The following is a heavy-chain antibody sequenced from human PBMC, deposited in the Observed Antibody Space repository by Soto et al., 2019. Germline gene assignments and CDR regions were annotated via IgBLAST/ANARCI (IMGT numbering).Heavy chain of an antibody. CDR2: ISSTGTYA. Sequence: QVQLVESGGGLVKPGGSLRLSCGVSGFTFSDYQMTWFRQAPGKGLEWVSRISSTGTYANYADSVKGRFTVSRDNANNSVYLQMDSLRDEDTAVYFWARIVGLRLNDYWGQGTLVTVSS. J-gene: IGHJ4*02. V-gene: IGHV3-11*05. D-gene: IGHD1-26*01. CDR1: GFTFSDYQ. CDR3: ARIVGLRLNDY.